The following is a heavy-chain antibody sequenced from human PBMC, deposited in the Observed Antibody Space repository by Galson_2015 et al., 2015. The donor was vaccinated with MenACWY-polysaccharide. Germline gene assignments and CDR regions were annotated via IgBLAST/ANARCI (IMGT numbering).Heavy chain of an antibody. V-gene: IGHV4-34*01. D-gene: IGHD2-8*01. CDR3: ARGGGYCTN. J-gene: IGHJ4*02. CDR1: GGSFSGYY. CDR2: INHSGST. Sequence: ETLSLTCAVYGGSFSGYYWSWIRQPPGKGLEWIGEINHSGSTNYNPSLESRVTISVDTSKNQFSLKLSSVTAADTAVYYCARGGGYCTNWGQGTLVTVSS.